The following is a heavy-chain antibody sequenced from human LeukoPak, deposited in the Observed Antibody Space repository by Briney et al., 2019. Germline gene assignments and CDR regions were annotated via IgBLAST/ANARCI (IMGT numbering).Heavy chain of an antibody. CDR1: GGSFSGYY. J-gene: IGHJ6*02. D-gene: IGHD6-13*01. CDR2: INHSGST. Sequence: NASGTLSLTCAVYGGSFSGYYWSWIRQPPGKGLEWIGEINHSGSTNYNPSLKSRVTISVDTSKNQFSLKLSSVTAADTAVYYCARSIAAAGMYYYYGMDVWGQGTTVTVSS. V-gene: IGHV4-34*01. CDR3: ARSIAAAGMYYYYGMDV.